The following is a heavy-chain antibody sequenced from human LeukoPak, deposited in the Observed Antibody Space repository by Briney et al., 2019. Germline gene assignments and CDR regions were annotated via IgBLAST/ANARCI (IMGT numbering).Heavy chain of an antibody. J-gene: IGHJ6*03. D-gene: IGHD3-10*01. CDR2: LSSSSANV. V-gene: IGHV3-48*01. CDR3: VRDRSLGSQFYYYIDV. Sequence: PGGSLRLSCAASGFTFSSYGMHWVRQAPGRGLEWVAYLSSSSANVHYGDSVRGRFTVSRDNAKNSLYLQMNSLTAEDTAVYYCVRDRSLGSQFYYYIDVWGTGTTVTVSS. CDR1: GFTFSSYG.